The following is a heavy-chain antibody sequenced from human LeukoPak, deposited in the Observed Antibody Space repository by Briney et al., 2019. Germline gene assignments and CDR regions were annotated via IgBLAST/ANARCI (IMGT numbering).Heavy chain of an antibody. D-gene: IGHD3-3*01. CDR3: ASSLYDFARFDP. CDR1: GGSISSYY. V-gene: IGHV4-59*01. J-gene: IGHJ5*02. CDR2: IYYSGST. Sequence: SETLSLTCTVSGGSISSYYWSWIRQPPGKGLEWIGYIYYSGSTSYNPSLKSRVTMSVDTSKNQFSLNLSSVTAADTAVYYCASSLYDFARFDPWGQGTLVTVSS.